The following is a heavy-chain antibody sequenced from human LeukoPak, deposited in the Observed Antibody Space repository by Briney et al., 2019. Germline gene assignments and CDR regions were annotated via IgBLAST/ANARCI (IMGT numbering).Heavy chain of an antibody. CDR2: ISSGSGYI. J-gene: IGHJ1*01. CDR3: ARDSGHTVTNEYFEH. D-gene: IGHD1-14*01. Sequence: GGSLTLSCAASGFSFIGYGMSWVRQAPGKGLEWVSSISSGSGYIYYADSVKGRFTISRDNAQNALFLQMNALRVDDSAVYHCARDSGHTVTNEYFEHWGQGTLLTVSS. V-gene: IGHV3-21*04. CDR1: GFSFIGYG.